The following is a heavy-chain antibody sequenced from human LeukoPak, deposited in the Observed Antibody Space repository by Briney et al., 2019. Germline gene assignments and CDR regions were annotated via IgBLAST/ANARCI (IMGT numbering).Heavy chain of an antibody. J-gene: IGHJ4*02. CDR1: GYTFTSYG. V-gene: IGHV1-18*01. CDR3: AREPSYYGSGEFWGPYYFDY. D-gene: IGHD3-10*01. Sequence: ASVKVSCKASGYTFTSYGISWVRQAPAQGLEWMGWISAYSGNTNYAQKLQGRVTMTTDTSTSTAYMELRSLRSDDTAVYYCAREPSYYGSGEFWGPYYFDYWGQGTLVTVSS. CDR2: ISAYSGNT.